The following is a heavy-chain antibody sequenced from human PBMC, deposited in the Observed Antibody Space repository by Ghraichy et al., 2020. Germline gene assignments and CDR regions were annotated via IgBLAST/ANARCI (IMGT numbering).Heavy chain of an antibody. J-gene: IGHJ4*02. V-gene: IGHV3-11*04. D-gene: IGHD3-3*01. CDR2: ISSSGSTI. Sequence: GGSLRLSCAASGFTFSDYYMSWIRQAPGKGLEWVSYISSSGSTIYYADSVKGRFTISRDNPKNSLYLQMNSLRAEDTAVYYCAREEPFWSGYPFDYWGQGTLVTVSS. CDR3: AREEPFWSGYPFDY. CDR1: GFTFSDYY.